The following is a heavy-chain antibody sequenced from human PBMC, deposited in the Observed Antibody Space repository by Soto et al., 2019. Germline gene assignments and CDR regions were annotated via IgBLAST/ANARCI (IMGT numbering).Heavy chain of an antibody. V-gene: IGHV4-34*01. Sequence: ETLSLTCAVYGGSFSGYYWSWIRQPPGKGLEWIGEINHSGSTNYNPSLKSRVTISVDTSKNQFSLKLSSVTAADTAVYYCAIFNGILTGYPSIYKNYYYGMDVWGQGTKVTVA. CDR2: INHSGST. J-gene: IGHJ6*02. CDR3: AIFNGILTGYPSIYKNYYYGMDV. D-gene: IGHD3-9*01. CDR1: GGSFSGYY.